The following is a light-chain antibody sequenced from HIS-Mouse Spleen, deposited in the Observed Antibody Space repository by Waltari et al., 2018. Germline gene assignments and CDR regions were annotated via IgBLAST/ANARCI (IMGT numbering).Light chain of an antibody. CDR2: DDS. J-gene: IGLJ2*01. CDR1: NIGSKS. CDR3: QVWDSSSDHVV. V-gene: IGLV3-21*03. Sequence: SYVLTQPPSVSVAPGKTARITCGGNNIGSKSVHWYQKKPGQAPVLVVYDDSDRPSGIPARFSGSSSGNTATLTISRVEAGDEADYYCQVWDSSSDHVVFGGGTKLTVL.